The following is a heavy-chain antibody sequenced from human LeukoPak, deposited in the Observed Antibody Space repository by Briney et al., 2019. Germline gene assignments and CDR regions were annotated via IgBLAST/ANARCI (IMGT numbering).Heavy chain of an antibody. V-gene: IGHV4-39*01. Sequence: SETLSLTCTVSGGSISSGDYYWSWIRQPPGKGLEWIGSIYYTGSTYYNPSLKSRVTISVDTSKDQFSLKLTSVTAAETAVYYCARLGGAVTGTRYAMDVWGQGTTVTVSS. CDR3: ARLGGAVTGTRYAMDV. CDR1: GGSISSGDYY. J-gene: IGHJ6*02. CDR2: IYYTGST. D-gene: IGHD6-19*01.